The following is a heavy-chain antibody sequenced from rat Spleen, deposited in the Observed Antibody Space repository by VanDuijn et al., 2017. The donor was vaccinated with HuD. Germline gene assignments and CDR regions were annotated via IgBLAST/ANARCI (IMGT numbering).Heavy chain of an antibody. CDR1: GFTFSSFP. J-gene: IGHJ4*01. CDR3: ATLQLGAHYVMDA. D-gene: IGHD5-1*01. V-gene: IGHV5S23*01. CDR2: ISTGGGNT. Sequence: VQLVESGGGLVQPGGSLKLSCAASGFTFSSFPMAWVRQAPKKGLEWVASISTGGGNTYYRDSVKGRFTISRDNAKSTLYLQMDSLRSEDTATYYCATLQLGAHYVMDAWGQGASVTVSS.